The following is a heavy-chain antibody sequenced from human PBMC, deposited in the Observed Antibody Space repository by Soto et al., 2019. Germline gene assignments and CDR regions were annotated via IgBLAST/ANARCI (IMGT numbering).Heavy chain of an antibody. CDR1: GFTVSSNY. D-gene: IGHD3-10*01. Sequence: GGSLRLSCAASGFTVSSNYMSWVRQAPGKGLEWVSVIYSGGSTYYADSVTGGFTISRDNSKNTLYLQMNSLRAEDTAVYYCARDHVGGFYYGSGSYYPIDYWGQGTLVTVSS. V-gene: IGHV3-66*01. J-gene: IGHJ4*02. CDR3: ARDHVGGFYYGSGSYYPIDY. CDR2: IYSGGST.